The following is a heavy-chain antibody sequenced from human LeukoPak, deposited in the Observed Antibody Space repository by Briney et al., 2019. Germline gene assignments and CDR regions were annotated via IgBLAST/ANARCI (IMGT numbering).Heavy chain of an antibody. CDR2: IYYSGST. CDR1: GGSISSGSYY. J-gene: IGHJ4*02. Sequence: SETLSLTCTVSGGSISSGSYYWSWIRQPAGKGLEWIGYIYYSGSTHYNPSLKSRVTMSVDTSKNQFSLKLTSVTAADTAVYYCARGGPTIDSWGQGTLVTVSS. V-gene: IGHV4-61*10. D-gene: IGHD2-2*01. CDR3: ARGGPTIDS.